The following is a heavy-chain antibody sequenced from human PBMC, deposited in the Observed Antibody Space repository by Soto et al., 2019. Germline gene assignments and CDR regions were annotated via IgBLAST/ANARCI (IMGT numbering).Heavy chain of an antibody. CDR1: GYDFTNHF. J-gene: IGHJ6*02. CDR2: INPSGGNT. CDR3: ARDEVANPGGWNYVGTWYYVGMDV. Sequence: QVQLVQSGSEVKKPGASVKVSCTASGYDFTNHFIHWVRQAPGQGPEWMGIINPSGGNTSYAQTFQGRLTLTRDTSTSTVYMELSSLRSQDAATYYCARDEVANPGGWNYVGTWYYVGMDVWGRGTTVTVSS. V-gene: IGHV1-46*01. D-gene: IGHD1-7*01.